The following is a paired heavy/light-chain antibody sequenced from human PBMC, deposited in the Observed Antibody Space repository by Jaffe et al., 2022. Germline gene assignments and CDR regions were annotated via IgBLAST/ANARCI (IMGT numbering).Heavy chain of an antibody. V-gene: IGHV3-49*04. J-gene: IGHJ4*02. CDR1: GFTFGDYA. CDR2: IRSKAYGGTT. D-gene: IGHD2-2*01. Sequence: EVQLVESGGGLVQPGRSLRLSCTASGFTFGDYAMSWVRQAPGKGLEWVGFIRSKAYGGTTEYAASVKGRFTISRDDSKSIAYLQMNSLKTEDTAVYYCTRALGYCSSTSCYDMGYFDYWGQGTLVTVSS. CDR3: TRALGYCSSTSCYDMGYFDY.
Light chain of an antibody. CDR2: KAS. CDR3: QHSRT. J-gene: IGKJ1*01. V-gene: IGKV1-5*03. CDR1: QSISSW. Sequence: DIQMTQSPSTLSASVGDRVTITCRASQSISSWLAWYQQKPGKAPKLLIYKASSLESGVPSRFSGSGSGTEFTLTISSLQPDDFATYYCQHSRTFGQGTKVEIK.